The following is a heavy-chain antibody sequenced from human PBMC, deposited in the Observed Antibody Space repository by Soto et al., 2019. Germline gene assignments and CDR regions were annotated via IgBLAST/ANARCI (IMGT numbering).Heavy chain of an antibody. CDR1: GGTFSSYA. D-gene: IGHD3-10*01. CDR3: AREVVRGVIISQFDY. Sequence: QVQLVQSGAEVKKPGSSVKVSCKASGGTFSSYAISWVRQAPGQGPEWMGGIIPIFGTANYAQKFQGRVTITADESTSTAYMELSSLRSEDTAVYYCAREVVRGVIISQFDYWGQGTLVTVSS. CDR2: IIPIFGTA. J-gene: IGHJ4*02. V-gene: IGHV1-69*01.